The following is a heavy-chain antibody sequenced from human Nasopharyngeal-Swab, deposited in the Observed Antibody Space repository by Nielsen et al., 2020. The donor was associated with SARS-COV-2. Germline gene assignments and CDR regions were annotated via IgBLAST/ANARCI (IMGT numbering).Heavy chain of an antibody. CDR2: TYYRSMWKN. Sequence: SETLSLTCAISGASVSSNYAAWNWIRQSPSRGLEWLGRTYYRSMWKNDYALSVEGRITISPDPSKNQFSLQLNSLTPEDTAAYYCARIAVAVPPVWGQGTLVTVSS. D-gene: IGHD6-19*01. V-gene: IGHV6-1*01. CDR3: ARIAVAVPPV. CDR1: GASVSSNYAA. J-gene: IGHJ4*02.